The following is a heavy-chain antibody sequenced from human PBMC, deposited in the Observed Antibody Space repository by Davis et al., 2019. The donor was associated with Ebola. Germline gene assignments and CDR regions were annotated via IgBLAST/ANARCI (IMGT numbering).Heavy chain of an antibody. CDR2: ISYDGSNK. V-gene: IGHV3-30*18. CDR3: AKDYIWRAGSSGSNV. D-gene: IGHD6-19*01. CDR1: GFTFSSYG. J-gene: IGHJ4*02. Sequence: GESLKISCAASGFTFSSYGMHWVRQAPGKGLEWVAVISYDGSNKYYADSVKGRFTISRDNSKNTLYLQMNSLRAEDTAVYYCAKDYIWRAGSSGSNVWGQGTLVTVSS.